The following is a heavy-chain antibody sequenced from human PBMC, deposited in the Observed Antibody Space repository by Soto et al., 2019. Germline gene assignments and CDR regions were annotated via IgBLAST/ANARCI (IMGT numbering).Heavy chain of an antibody. J-gene: IGHJ4*02. Sequence: SETLSLTCIVSGGSISRSSYYWGWIRQPPGKGLEWIGSIYYSGSTYYNPSLKSRVTISVDRSKNQFSLKLTSVTAADTAVYYCARLHSGSYYSLDYWGQGTLVTVSS. CDR3: ARLHSGSYYSLDY. D-gene: IGHD1-26*01. CDR1: GGSISRSSYY. CDR2: IYYSGST. V-gene: IGHV4-39*01.